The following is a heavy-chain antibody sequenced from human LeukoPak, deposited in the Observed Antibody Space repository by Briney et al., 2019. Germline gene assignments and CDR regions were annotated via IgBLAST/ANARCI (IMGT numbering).Heavy chain of an antibody. D-gene: IGHD2-8*01. Sequence: SETLSLTCTVSGGSISSYYWSWIRQSPGKGLEWIGYIYYSGSTNYNPSLKSRVTISIDTSRNQFSLKLSSVTAADTAVYYCASIDPSRNGYYFDYWGQGTLVTISS. J-gene: IGHJ4*02. CDR2: IYYSGST. CDR3: ASIDPSRNGYYFDY. CDR1: GGSISSYY. V-gene: IGHV4-59*08.